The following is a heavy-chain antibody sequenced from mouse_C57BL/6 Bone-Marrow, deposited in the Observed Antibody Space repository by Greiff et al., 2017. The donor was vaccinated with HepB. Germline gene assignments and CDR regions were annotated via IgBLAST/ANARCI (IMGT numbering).Heavy chain of an antibody. CDR1: GYTFTSYW. V-gene: IGHV1-59*01. CDR2: IDPSDSYT. Sequence: QVQLQQPGAELVRPGTSVKLSCKASGYTFTSYWMHWVKQRPGQGLEWIGVIDPSDSYTNYNQKFKGKATLTVDTSSSTAYMQLSSLTSEDSAVYYCAREWVYYFDYWGQGTTLTVSS. J-gene: IGHJ2*01. D-gene: IGHD1-3*01. CDR3: AREWVYYFDY.